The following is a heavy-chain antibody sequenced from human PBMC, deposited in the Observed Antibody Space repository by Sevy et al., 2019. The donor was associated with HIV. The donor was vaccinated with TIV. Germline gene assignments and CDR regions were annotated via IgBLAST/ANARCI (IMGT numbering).Heavy chain of an antibody. CDR1: GYTLSQLS. D-gene: IGHD3-22*01. Sequence: ASVKVSCKVSGYTLSQLSMHWVRQAPGKVLEWVGTFDPEDGRTIYAQKFQGRVTMTEDTSTDTAYMELNSLNSEDTAVYYCATTKDYYDSSGYPFDYWGQGTQVTVSS. V-gene: IGHV1-24*01. CDR3: ATTKDYYDSSGYPFDY. J-gene: IGHJ4*02. CDR2: FDPEDGRT.